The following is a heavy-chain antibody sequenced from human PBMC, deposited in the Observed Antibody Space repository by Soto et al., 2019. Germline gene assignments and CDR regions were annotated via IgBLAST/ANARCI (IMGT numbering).Heavy chain of an antibody. Sequence: KPSETLSLTCSVSGGSISSYYWSWIRQPPGKGLEWIGYIYYSGSTNYNPSLKSRVTISVDTSKNQFSLKLSSVTAADTAVYYCARDRRDYTDGYGMDVWGQGTMVTVSS. V-gene: IGHV4-59*01. D-gene: IGHD4-4*01. CDR2: IYYSGST. J-gene: IGHJ6*02. CDR1: GGSISSYY. CDR3: ARDRRDYTDGYGMDV.